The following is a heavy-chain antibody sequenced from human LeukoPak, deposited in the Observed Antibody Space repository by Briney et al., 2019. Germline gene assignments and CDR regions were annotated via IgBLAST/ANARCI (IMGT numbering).Heavy chain of an antibody. Sequence: PSETLSLTCAVSDYSISSGYYWGWIRQPPGRGLEWIGGIYHSGATCYNPSLVSRFTISVDMSKNQFFLKVRSVTAADTAVYYCARVNWNFKTLDNWGQGTLVTVSS. CDR1: DYSISSGYY. V-gene: IGHV4-38-2*01. CDR3: ARVNWNFKTLDN. J-gene: IGHJ4*02. CDR2: IYHSGAT. D-gene: IGHD1-7*01.